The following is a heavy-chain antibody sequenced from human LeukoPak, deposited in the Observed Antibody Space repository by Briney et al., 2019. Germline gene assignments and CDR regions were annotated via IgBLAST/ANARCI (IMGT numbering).Heavy chain of an antibody. CDR1: GFTFSSYS. J-gene: IGHJ6*02. Sequence: GGSLRLSCAASGFTFSSYSMNWVRQAPGKGLEWVSSISSSSYIYYAGSVKGRFTISRDNAKNSLYLQMNSLRAEDTAVYYCAREESPMSSGSYYYGMDVWGQGTTVTVSS. D-gene: IGHD3-10*01. CDR2: ISSSSYI. CDR3: AREESPMSSGSYYYGMDV. V-gene: IGHV3-21*01.